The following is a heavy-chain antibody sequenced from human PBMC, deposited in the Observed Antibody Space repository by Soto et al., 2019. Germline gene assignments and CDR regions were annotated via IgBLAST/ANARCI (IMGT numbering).Heavy chain of an antibody. CDR1: GGSISSYY. CDR3: ARHFATARPNLIPGYFDY. CDR2: IYYSGST. V-gene: IGHV4-59*08. J-gene: IGHJ4*02. Sequence: SETLSLTCTVSGGSISSYYWSWIRQPPGKGLEWIGYIYYSGSTNYNPSLKSRVTISVDTSKNQFSLKLSSVTAADTAVYYCARHFATARPNLIPGYFDYWGQGTLVTVSS. D-gene: IGHD6-6*01.